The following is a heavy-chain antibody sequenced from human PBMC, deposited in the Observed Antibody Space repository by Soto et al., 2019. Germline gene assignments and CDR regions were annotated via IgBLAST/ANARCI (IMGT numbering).Heavy chain of an antibody. D-gene: IGHD6-13*01. J-gene: IGHJ4*01. CDR3: SRGAPTAAGHCFDL. CDR1: GYTFTAYY. V-gene: IGHV1-2*02. Sequence: QVQLVQSGAEVKKPGASVKVSCKASGYTFTAYYIHWVRQAPGQWLEWMGWINPNSRDTNNAQQFQGRVTMSRDASIRTGYMELAMLGSDDTAVYYWSRGAPTAAGHCFDLWSHVTRVTVSS. CDR2: INPNSRDT.